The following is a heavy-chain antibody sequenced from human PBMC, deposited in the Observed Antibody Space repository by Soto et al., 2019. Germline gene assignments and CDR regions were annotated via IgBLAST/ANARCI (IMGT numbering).Heavy chain of an antibody. D-gene: IGHD2-15*01. CDR1: GGSISSYY. V-gene: IGHV4-59*08. CDR2: IYYSGST. J-gene: IGHJ3*02. Sequence: PSETLSLTCTVSGGSISSYYWSWIRQPPGKGLEWIGYIYYSGSTNYNPSLKSRVTISVDTSKDQFSLKLSSVTAADTAVYYCARVWGYPFAIWGQGTMVTVSS. CDR3: ARVWGYPFAI.